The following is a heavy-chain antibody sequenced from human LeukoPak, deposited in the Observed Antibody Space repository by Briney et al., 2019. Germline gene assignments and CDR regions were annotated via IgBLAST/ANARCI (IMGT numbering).Heavy chain of an antibody. CDR1: GFTFSSYG. Sequence: PGGSLRLSCAASGFTFSSYGMHWVRQAPGKGLEWVAVIWYDGSNKYYADSVKGRFTISRDNSKNTLYLQMNSLRAEDTAVYYCAREVIAAGGGYYFDYWGQGTLVTVSS. V-gene: IGHV3-33*01. D-gene: IGHD6-13*01. CDR3: AREVIAAGGGYYFDY. J-gene: IGHJ4*02. CDR2: IWYDGSNK.